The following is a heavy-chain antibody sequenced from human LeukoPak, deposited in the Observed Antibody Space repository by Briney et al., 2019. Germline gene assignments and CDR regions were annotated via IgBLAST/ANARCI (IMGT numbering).Heavy chain of an antibody. Sequence: GASVNVSCKASGYTFTSHYMHWVRQAPGQGLEWMGIINPSGGSTSYAQKFQGRVTMTRDTSTSTVYMELSSLRSEDTAVYYCARDLACGGDCYSWWGQGTLVTVSS. CDR2: INPSGGST. J-gene: IGHJ4*02. V-gene: IGHV1-46*01. CDR1: GYTFTSHY. CDR3: ARDLACGGDCYSW. D-gene: IGHD2-21*02.